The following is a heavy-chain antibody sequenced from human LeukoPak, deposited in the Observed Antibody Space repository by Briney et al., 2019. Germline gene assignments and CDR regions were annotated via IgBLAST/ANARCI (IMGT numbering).Heavy chain of an antibody. J-gene: IGHJ6*02. CDR1: GFTFSSYW. CDR3: ARDGFYDSTPEYYYGMDV. D-gene: IGHD3-22*01. CDR2: INHNGNVN. Sequence: GGSLRLSCAASGFTFSSYWMNWARQAPGKGLEWVASINHNGNVNYYVDSVKGRFTISRDNAKNSLYLQMSNLRAEDTAVYYCARDGFYDSTPEYYYGMDVWGQGTTVTVSS. V-gene: IGHV3-7*03.